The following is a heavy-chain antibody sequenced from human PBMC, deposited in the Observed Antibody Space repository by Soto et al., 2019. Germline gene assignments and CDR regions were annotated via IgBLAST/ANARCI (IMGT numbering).Heavy chain of an antibody. Sequence: VGSLRLSCAASGFTVSSKYMRWVRQAPGRGLEWVSVIYSGGSTYYADSVKGRFTISRDNSKNTLYLQMNSLRAEDTAVYYCERMYFTYYFAYWGQGTLVNFSS. V-gene: IGHV3-53*01. CDR1: GFTVSSKY. D-gene: IGHD3-9*01. CDR3: ERMYFTYYFAY. J-gene: IGHJ4*02. CDR2: IYSGGST.